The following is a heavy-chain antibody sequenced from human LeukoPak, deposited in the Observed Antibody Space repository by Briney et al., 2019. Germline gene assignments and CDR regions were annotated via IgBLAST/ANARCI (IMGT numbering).Heavy chain of an antibody. D-gene: IGHD3-16*01. CDR3: TTYIHDPYYFDY. CDR1: GFTFSGSA. V-gene: IGHV3-73*01. J-gene: IGHJ4*02. CDR2: IRSKANSYAT. Sequence: GGSLGLSCAASGFTFSGSAMHWVRQASGKGLEWVGRIRSKANSYATAYAASVKGRFTISRDDSKNTAYLQMNSLKTEDTAVYYCTTYIHDPYYFDYWGQGTLVTVSS.